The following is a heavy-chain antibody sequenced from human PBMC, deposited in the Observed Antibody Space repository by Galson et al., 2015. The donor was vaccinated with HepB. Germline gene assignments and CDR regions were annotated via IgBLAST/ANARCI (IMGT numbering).Heavy chain of an antibody. CDR3: ASVRGGIFDY. Sequence: CAISGDSVSSTSVTWNWIRQSPSRGLEWLGRTYYRSKWSNDYAISVKSRITIDPDTSKNQFSLQLKSVTPEDTAVYYCASVRGGIFDYWGQGTLVTVSS. CDR1: GDSVSSTSVT. V-gene: IGHV6-1*01. CDR2: TYYRSKWSN. D-gene: IGHD3-10*01. J-gene: IGHJ4*02.